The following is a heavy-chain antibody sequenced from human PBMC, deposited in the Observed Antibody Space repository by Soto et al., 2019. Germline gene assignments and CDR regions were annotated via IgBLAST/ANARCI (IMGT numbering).Heavy chain of an antibody. Sequence: QVQLQESGPGLVKPSETLSLTCTVSGGSVSSGSYYWSWIRQPPGKGLEWIGYIYYSGSTNYNPSLKSRVTISVDTSKNQFSLKLSSVTAADTAVYYCARYRRLQAHALYWYFDLWGRGTLVTVSS. J-gene: IGHJ2*01. D-gene: IGHD4-4*01. CDR1: GGSVSSGSYY. CDR3: ARYRRLQAHALYWYFDL. CDR2: IYYSGST. V-gene: IGHV4-61*01.